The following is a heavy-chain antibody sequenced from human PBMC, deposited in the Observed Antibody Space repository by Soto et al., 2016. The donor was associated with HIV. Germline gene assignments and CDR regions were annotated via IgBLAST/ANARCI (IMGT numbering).Heavy chain of an antibody. J-gene: IGHJ1*01. D-gene: IGHD3-22*01. CDR2: ITSDGSST. Sequence: EVQLVESGGGLVQPGGSLRLSCAASGFTFGNYWMHWVCQAPGKGLVWVSHITSDGSSTTYAGSVRGRFTISRDNAKNTLYLQMNSLRAEDTAVYYCARGPYYDSSGYYNVPYFHHWGQGTLVTVSS. V-gene: IGHV3-74*01. CDR1: GFTFGNYW. CDR3: ARGPYYDSSGYYNVPYFHH.